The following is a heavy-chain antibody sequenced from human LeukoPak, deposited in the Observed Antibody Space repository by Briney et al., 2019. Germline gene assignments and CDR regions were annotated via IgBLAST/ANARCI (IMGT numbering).Heavy chain of an antibody. CDR3: ARDLGQYYDTSDNWFDP. CDR2: INSDGINT. CDR1: GFTFSNYW. D-gene: IGHD3-22*01. Sequence: GGSLRLSCAASGFTFSNYWMHWVRQAPGKGLVWVSRINSDGINTSCADSVKGRFTISRDNAKNTLKLQMNSLRAEDTAVYYCARDLGQYYDTSDNWFDPWGQGTLVTVSS. J-gene: IGHJ5*02. V-gene: IGHV3-74*01.